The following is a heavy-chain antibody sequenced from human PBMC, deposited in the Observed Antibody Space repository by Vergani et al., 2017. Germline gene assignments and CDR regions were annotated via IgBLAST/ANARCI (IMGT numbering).Heavy chain of an antibody. CDR1: GYTFTGYY. J-gene: IGHJ6*02. CDR2: INPNRGGT. D-gene: IGHD3-9*01. V-gene: IGHV1-2*02. Sequence: QVQLVQSGAEVKKPGASVKVSCKASGYTFTGYYMHWVRQAPGQGLEWMGWINPNRGGTNYAQKVQGRVTMTRDTSISTAYMELSRLRSGATAVYYCARDAVLRYFDWLLSSAVHAYYYYGMDVWGQGTTVTVSS. CDR3: ARDAVLRYFDWLLSSAVHAYYYYGMDV.